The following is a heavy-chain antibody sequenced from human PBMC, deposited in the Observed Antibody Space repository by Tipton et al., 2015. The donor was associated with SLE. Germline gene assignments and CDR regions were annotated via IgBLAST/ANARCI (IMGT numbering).Heavy chain of an antibody. CDR3: ARAGRYGSGSYGY. CDR1: GGSISSYY. J-gene: IGHJ4*02. V-gene: IGHV4-59*01. D-gene: IGHD3-10*01. Sequence: TLSLTCTVSGGSISSYYWSWIRQPPGKGLEWIGYIYYSGSTNYNPSLKSRVTISVDTSKNQFSLKLSSVTAADTAVYYCARAGRYGSGSYGYWGQRTLVTVSS. CDR2: IYYSGST.